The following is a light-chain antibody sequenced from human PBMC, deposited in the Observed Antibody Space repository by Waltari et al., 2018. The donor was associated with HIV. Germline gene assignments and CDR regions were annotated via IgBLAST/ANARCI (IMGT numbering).Light chain of an antibody. V-gene: IGKV1-33*01. Sequence: DIQMTQSPSSLSASVGDRVTNTCQASQDISNYLNWYQQKPGKAPKLLIYDASNLETGVPSRFSGSGSGTDFSFTISSLQPEDIATYYCQQYDNLPPGGFTFGPGTKVDIK. J-gene: IGKJ3*01. CDR3: QQYDNLPPGGFT. CDR2: DAS. CDR1: QDISNY.